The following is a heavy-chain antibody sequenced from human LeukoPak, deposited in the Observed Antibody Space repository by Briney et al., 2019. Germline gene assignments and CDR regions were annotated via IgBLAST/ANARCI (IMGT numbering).Heavy chain of an antibody. D-gene: IGHD6-13*01. Sequence: PGRSLRLSCAASGFTFDDYAMHWVRQAPGKGLEWVSGISWNSGSIGYADSVKGRFTISRDNAKNSLYLQMNSLRAEDTALYYCAKDSGSSWYENYYFDYWGQGTLVTVSS. CDR2: ISWNSGSI. J-gene: IGHJ4*02. V-gene: IGHV3-9*01. CDR3: AKDSGSSWYENYYFDY. CDR1: GFTFDDYA.